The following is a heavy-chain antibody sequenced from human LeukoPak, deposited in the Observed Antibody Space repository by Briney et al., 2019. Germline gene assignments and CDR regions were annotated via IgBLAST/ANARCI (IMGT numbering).Heavy chain of an antibody. CDR2: INHSGST. CDR1: GGSFSGYY. V-gene: IGHV4-34*01. J-gene: IGHJ6*02. D-gene: IGHD3-3*01. CDR3: ARGSLIFWSGYYTSYYYYGMDV. Sequence: SETLSLTCAVYGGSFSGYYWSWIRQPPGKGLEWIGEINHSGSTNYNPSLKSRVTISVGTSKNQFSLKLSSVTAADTAVYYCARGSLIFWSGYYTSYYYYGMDVWGQGTTVTVSS.